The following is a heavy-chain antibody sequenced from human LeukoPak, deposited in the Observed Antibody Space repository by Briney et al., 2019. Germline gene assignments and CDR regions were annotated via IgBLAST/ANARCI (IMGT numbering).Heavy chain of an antibody. D-gene: IGHD3-10*01. J-gene: IGHJ4*02. Sequence: SETLSLTCTVSGGSISSYYWSWIRQPAGKGLEWIGRTYTSGSTNYNPSLKSRVTMSVDTSKNQFSLKLSSVTAADTAVYYCARETPPGLLWFGVSFDYWGQGTLVTVSS. CDR3: ARETPPGLLWFGVSFDY. CDR1: GGSISSYY. V-gene: IGHV4-4*07. CDR2: TYTSGST.